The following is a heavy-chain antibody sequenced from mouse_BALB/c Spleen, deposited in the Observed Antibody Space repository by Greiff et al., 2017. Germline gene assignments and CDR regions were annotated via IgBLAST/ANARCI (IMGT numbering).Heavy chain of an antibody. CDR3: AREDYKAAY. Sequence: QVQLKQPGAELVKPGASVKLSCKASGYTFTSYWMHWVKQRPGQGLEWIGEIDPSDSYTNYNQKFKGKATLTVDKSSSTAYMQLSSLTSEDSAVYYCAREDYKAAYWGQGTLVTVSA. J-gene: IGHJ3*01. V-gene: IGHV1-69*02. CDR1: GYTFTSYW. CDR2: IDPSDSYT. D-gene: IGHD2-12*01.